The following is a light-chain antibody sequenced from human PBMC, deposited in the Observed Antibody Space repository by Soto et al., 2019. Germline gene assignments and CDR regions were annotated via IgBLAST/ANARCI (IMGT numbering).Light chain of an antibody. CDR2: EVT. CDR1: SSDIGTYDY. J-gene: IGLJ1*01. CDR3: SSYAGTTSYV. V-gene: IGLV2-14*01. Sequence: QSALTQPASVSGSPGQSITISCTGTSSDIGTYDYVSWYQHHPGKAPKLMIYEVTNRPSGFSDRFSGSKSGNTASLTISGLQAEDEADYYCSSYAGTTSYVFGTGTKLTVL.